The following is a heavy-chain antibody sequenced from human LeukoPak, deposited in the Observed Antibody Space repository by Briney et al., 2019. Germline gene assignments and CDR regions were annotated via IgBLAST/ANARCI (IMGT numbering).Heavy chain of an antibody. J-gene: IGHJ3*02. Sequence: PSETLSLTCTVSGGSISSYYWNWIRQPPGKGLEWIWYISYSGSTQCNPSLKSRVTISLDTSKNQFSLRLSSVTAADTAVYYCARPMVRGSPDALDIWGQGTMVTVSS. CDR2: ISYSGST. V-gene: IGHV4-59*08. CDR3: ARPMVRGSPDALDI. CDR1: GGSISSYY. D-gene: IGHD3-10*01.